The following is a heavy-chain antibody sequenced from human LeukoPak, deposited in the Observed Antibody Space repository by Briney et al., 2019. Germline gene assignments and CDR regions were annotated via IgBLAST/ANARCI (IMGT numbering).Heavy chain of an antibody. V-gene: IGHV1-46*01. CDR1: GYTFTSYY. D-gene: IGHD3-10*01. Sequence: ASVKVSCKASGYTFTSYYMHWVRQAPGQGLEWMGIIRPSGGSTSYAEKFQGRVTMARDTSTSTVYMELSSLRSEDTAVYYCAKGASVRGSRLDYWGQGTLVTVSS. CDR3: AKGASVRGSRLDY. J-gene: IGHJ4*02. CDR2: IRPSGGST.